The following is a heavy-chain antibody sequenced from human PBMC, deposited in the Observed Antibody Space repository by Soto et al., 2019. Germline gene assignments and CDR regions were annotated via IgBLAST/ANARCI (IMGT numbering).Heavy chain of an antibody. CDR1: GFTFSSYS. D-gene: IGHD3-9*01. V-gene: IGHV3-48*02. CDR2: ISSSSSTI. Sequence: PGGSLSLSCAASGFTFSSYSMNWVRQAPGKGLEWVSYISSSSSTIYYADSVKGRFTISRDNAKNSLYLQMNSLRDDDTAVYYCARDYGSYYDIFTGYYNLPYPFDYWGPGTLVTVSS. CDR3: ARDYGSYYDIFTGYYNLPYPFDY. J-gene: IGHJ4*02.